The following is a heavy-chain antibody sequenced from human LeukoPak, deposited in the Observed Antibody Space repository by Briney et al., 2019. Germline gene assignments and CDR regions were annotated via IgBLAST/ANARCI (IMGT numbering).Heavy chain of an antibody. CDR3: ARDPTLYGSGVTFDY. J-gene: IGHJ4*02. D-gene: IGHD3-10*01. Sequence: GGSLRLSCAASGFTFSSYAMSWVRQAPGKGLEWVSAISGSGGSTYYADSVKGRFTISRDNAKNSLYLQMNSLRAEDTAVYYCARDPTLYGSGVTFDYWGQGTLVTVSS. CDR2: ISGSGGST. CDR1: GFTFSSYA. V-gene: IGHV3-23*01.